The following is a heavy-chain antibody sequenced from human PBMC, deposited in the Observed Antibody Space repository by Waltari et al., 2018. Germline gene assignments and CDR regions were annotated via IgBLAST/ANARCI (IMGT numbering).Heavy chain of an antibody. V-gene: IGHV3-7*01. CDR1: GFTFSNFW. CDR2: IKEDGSER. CDR3: SVSLNS. Sequence: EVQLVESGGGLVQPGGSLRLSCAASGFTFSNFWMDWVRQAPGKGREWVANIKEDGSERHYIDSVKGRFTSSRDNAKNLLYLEMNSLRAGDTAVYYCSVSLNSWGQGTLVTVSS. J-gene: IGHJ4*02.